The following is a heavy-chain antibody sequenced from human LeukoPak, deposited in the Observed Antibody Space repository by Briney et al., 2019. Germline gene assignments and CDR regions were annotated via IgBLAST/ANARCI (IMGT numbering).Heavy chain of an antibody. CDR3: ARERWYYDDSSGYYDY. D-gene: IGHD3-22*01. Sequence: PSETLSLTCTVSGGSISSGSYYWSWIRQPAGKGLEWIGRIYTSGSTNYNPSLKSRVTISVDTSKSQFFLKVSSVTAADTAVYYCARERWYYDDSSGYYDYWGQGTLVTVSS. J-gene: IGHJ4*02. CDR2: IYTSGST. CDR1: GGSISSGSYY. V-gene: IGHV4-61*02.